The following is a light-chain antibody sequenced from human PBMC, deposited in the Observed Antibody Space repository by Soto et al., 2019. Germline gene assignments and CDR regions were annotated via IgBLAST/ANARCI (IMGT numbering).Light chain of an antibody. CDR2: TNN. CDR3: ATWDDSLSAFYV. Sequence: QTVLTQPPSASGTPGQRVTISCSGSSSNIGSNYVYWYQQLPGTAPKLLIHTNNQRPSGVPDRFSGSKPGTSASLAISGLRSEDEADYYCATWDDSLSAFYVFGTGTKLTVL. V-gene: IGLV1-47*02. J-gene: IGLJ1*01. CDR1: SSNIGSNY.